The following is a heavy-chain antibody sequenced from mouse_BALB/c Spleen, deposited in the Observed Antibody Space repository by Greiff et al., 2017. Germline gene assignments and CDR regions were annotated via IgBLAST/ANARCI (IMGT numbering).Heavy chain of an antibody. CDR2: ISDGGSYT. CDR1: GFTFSDYY. Sequence: EVQLVESGGGLVKPGGSLKLSCAASGFTFSDYYMYWVRQTPEKRLEWVATISDGGSYTYYPDSVKGRFTISRDNAKNNLYLQMSSLKSEDTAMYYCARGDYYGSSLRYFDVWGAGTTVTVSS. J-gene: IGHJ1*01. V-gene: IGHV5-4*02. D-gene: IGHD1-1*01. CDR3: ARGDYYGSSLRYFDV.